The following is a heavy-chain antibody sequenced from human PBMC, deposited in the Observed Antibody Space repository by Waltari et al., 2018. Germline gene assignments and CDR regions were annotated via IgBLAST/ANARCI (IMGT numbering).Heavy chain of an antibody. D-gene: IGHD6-13*01. V-gene: IGHV3-33*08. CDR3: ARDSSYYYYMDV. J-gene: IGHJ6*03. CDR1: GFTFSSYG. CDR2: IWYDGSNK. Sequence: QVQLVESGGGVVQPGRSLRLSCAASGFTFSSYGMHWVRQAPGKGLEWVAVIWYDGSNKYYADSVKGRFTISRDNSKNTLYLQMNSLRAEDTAMYYCARDSSYYYYMDVWGKGTTVTVSS.